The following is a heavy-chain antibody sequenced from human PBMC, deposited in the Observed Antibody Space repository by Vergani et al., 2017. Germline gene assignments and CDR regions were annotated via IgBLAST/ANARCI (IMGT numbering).Heavy chain of an antibody. CDR1: GASIRSSNYY. J-gene: IGHJ5*02. D-gene: IGHD6-19*01. Sequence: QLQLQESGPGLVKPSATLSLTCSVSGASIRSSNYYWGWIRQPPGKGLEWIASIYYSWSTYYNPSLNSRVTISVDTSKNQFSLKLSSVTAADTAVYFCARHSTVEWLVKLGSIDPWGQGILVTVSS. V-gene: IGHV4-39*01. CDR2: IYYSWST. CDR3: ARHSTVEWLVKLGSIDP.